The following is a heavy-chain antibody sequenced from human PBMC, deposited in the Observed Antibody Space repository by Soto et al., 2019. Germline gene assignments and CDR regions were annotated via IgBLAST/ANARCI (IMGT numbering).Heavy chain of an antibody. D-gene: IGHD5-12*01. J-gene: IGHJ4*02. CDR1: GGTFSSYT. CDR3: ARRGYSGYHFDS. Sequence: QVQLVQSGAEVKKPGSSVKVSCKASGGTFSSYTISWVRQAPGQGLEWMGRIIPILGIANYAQKFQGRVRITADNSTSTAYMELSSLRSEDTAVYYCARRGYSGYHFDSWGQGTLVTVSS. CDR2: IIPILGIA. V-gene: IGHV1-69*02.